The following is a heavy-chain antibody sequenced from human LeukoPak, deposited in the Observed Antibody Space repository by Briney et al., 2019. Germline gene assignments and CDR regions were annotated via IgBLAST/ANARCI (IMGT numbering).Heavy chain of an antibody. CDR3: ARTYGSGSLDY. J-gene: IGHJ4*02. CDR1: GFTFDDYG. CDR2: ISGSGDAI. V-gene: IGHV3-48*01. D-gene: IGHD2-15*01. Sequence: PGGSLRLSCAASGFTFDDYGMSWVRQAPGKGLEWISYISGSGDAIFYADSVQGRFTISRDNAKNSVYLQMNSLRAEDTAVYYRARTYGSGSLDYGGQGTLVTVSS.